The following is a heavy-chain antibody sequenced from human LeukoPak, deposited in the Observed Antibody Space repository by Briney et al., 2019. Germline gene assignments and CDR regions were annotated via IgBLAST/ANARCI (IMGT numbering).Heavy chain of an antibody. V-gene: IGHV1-18*01. Sequence: VASVKVSCKASGYTFTSYGISWVRQAPGQGLKWLGWISAYNGNTNYAQKLQGRVTMTTVTSTSTAYMELRSLRSDDTAVYYCARDPRTYYCSSTSCNNWFDPWGQGTLVTVSS. CDR1: GYTFTSYG. D-gene: IGHD2-2*01. CDR2: ISAYNGNT. J-gene: IGHJ5*02. CDR3: ARDPRTYYCSSTSCNNWFDP.